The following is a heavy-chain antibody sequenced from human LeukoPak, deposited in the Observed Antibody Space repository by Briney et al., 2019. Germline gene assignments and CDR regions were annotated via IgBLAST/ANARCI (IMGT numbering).Heavy chain of an antibody. D-gene: IGHD2-15*01. CDR3: ATGYCSGGSCYYFQH. J-gene: IGHJ1*01. Sequence: GSLRLSCAASGFTFSSYSMNWVRQAPGKGLEWVSSISSSSSYIYYADSVKGRFTISRDNAKNSLYLQMNSLRAEDTAVYYCATGYCSGGSCYYFQHWGQGTLVTVSS. CDR1: GFTFSSYS. CDR2: ISSSSSYI. V-gene: IGHV3-21*01.